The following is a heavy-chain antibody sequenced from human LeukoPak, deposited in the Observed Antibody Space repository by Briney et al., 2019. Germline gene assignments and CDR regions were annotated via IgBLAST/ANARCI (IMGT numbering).Heavy chain of an antibody. CDR2: IRYDGSNK. D-gene: IGHD3-10*01. CDR3: AKEMGYYGSGSYGFDP. V-gene: IGHV3-30*02. Sequence: PGGSLRLSCAASGFTFSSYGMHWVRQAPGKGLEWVAFIRYDGSNKYYADSVKGRFTISRDNSKNTLYLQMNSLRAEDTAVYYCAKEMGYYGSGSYGFDPWGQGTLVTVSS. CDR1: GFTFSSYG. J-gene: IGHJ5*02.